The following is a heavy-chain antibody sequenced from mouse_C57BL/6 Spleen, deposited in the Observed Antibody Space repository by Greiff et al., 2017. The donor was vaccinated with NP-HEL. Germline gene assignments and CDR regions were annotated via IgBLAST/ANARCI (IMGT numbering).Heavy chain of an antibody. CDR3: ARSAPLDAMDY. CDR2: INPNNGGT. Sequence: EVQLQQSGPELVKPGASVKISCKASGYTFTDYYMNWVKQSHGKSLEWIGDINPNNGGTSYNQKFKGKATLTVDKSSSTSYMELRSLTSEDSAVYYCARSAPLDAMDYWGQGTSVTVSS. CDR1: GYTFTDYY. J-gene: IGHJ4*01. V-gene: IGHV1-26*01.